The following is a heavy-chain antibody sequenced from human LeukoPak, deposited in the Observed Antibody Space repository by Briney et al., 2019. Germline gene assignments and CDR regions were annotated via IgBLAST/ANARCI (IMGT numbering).Heavy chain of an antibody. CDR3: TLRGDYGDYVPDFDY. CDR2: VNHRGST. CDR1: GRSFSGYY. D-gene: IGHD4-17*01. V-gene: IGHV4-34*01. Sequence: KPSETLSLTCAVYGRSFSGYYWSWIRQPPGKGLEWIGEVNHRGSTKYNPSLKSRVTISVDTSRTQFSLKLNSVTAADMVVYYCTLRGDYGDYVPDFDYWGQGTLVTVSS. J-gene: IGHJ4*02.